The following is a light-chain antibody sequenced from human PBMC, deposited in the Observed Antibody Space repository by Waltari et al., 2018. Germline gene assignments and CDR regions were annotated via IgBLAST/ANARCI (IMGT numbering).Light chain of an antibody. CDR2: TAF. J-gene: IGKJ3*01. CDR3: QQYHSFPRT. CDR1: QDISTF. Sequence: DIQMTQSPSSLSASAGDRVTIPCRASQDISTFLAWFQQKPGKAPKSLMYTAFSLQTGVPSRFSGSGSGTNFTLTISSLQPEDFATYFCQQYHSFPRTFGPGTKLD. V-gene: IGKV1-16*01.